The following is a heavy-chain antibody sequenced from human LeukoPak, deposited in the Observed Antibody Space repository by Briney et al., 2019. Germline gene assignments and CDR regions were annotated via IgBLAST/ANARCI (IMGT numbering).Heavy chain of an antibody. CDR3: ARVLSSGGDPGLLDY. CDR2: TRNKANSYTT. CDR1: GFTFSDHY. D-gene: IGHD2-21*02. J-gene: IGHJ4*02. V-gene: IGHV3-72*01. Sequence: GGSLRLSCAASGFTFSDHYMDWVRQAPGKGLVWVGRTRNKANSYTTEYAASVKGRFTISRDDSKNSLYLQMNSLKTEDTAVYYCARVLSSGGDPGLLDYWGQGTLVTVSS.